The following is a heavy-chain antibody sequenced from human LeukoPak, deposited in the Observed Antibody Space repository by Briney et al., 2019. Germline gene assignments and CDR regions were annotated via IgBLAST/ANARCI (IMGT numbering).Heavy chain of an antibody. V-gene: IGHV3-15*01. D-gene: IGHD3-3*01. Sequence: GGSLRLSCSASGFTFGDAWMSWVRQAPGKGLEWVGRIKSKTDGGTTDYAAPVKGRFTISRDDSKNTLYVEMNSLKTEDTAVYWCTTGGESTLRFSFGYWGQGALVTVSS. CDR2: IKSKTDGGTT. CDR3: TTGGESTLRFSFGY. CDR1: GFTFGDAW. J-gene: IGHJ4*02.